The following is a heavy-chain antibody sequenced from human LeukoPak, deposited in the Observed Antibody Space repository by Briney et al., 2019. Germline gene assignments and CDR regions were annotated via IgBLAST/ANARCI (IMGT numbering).Heavy chain of an antibody. V-gene: IGHV3-20*04. CDR3: ATDHAHYDFWSGRSLSPLDY. CDR1: GFTFDDYG. D-gene: IGHD3-3*01. J-gene: IGHJ4*02. Sequence: GGSLRLSCAASGFTFDDYGMSWVRQAPGKGLEWVSGINWNGGSTGYADSVKGRFTISRDSAKNSLYLQMNSLRAEDTALYYCATDHAHYDFWSGRSLSPLDYWGQGTLVTVSS. CDR2: INWNGGST.